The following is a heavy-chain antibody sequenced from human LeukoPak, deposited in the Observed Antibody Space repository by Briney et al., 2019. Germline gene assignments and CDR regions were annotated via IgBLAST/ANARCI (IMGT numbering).Heavy chain of an antibody. CDR1: GYSISSGYY. V-gene: IGHV4-38-2*01. D-gene: IGHD2-2*01. CDR3: ARQVVVVPAAKGLYYDFWSGLPVYWFDP. CDR2: IYYSGST. J-gene: IGHJ5*02. Sequence: SETLSLTCAVSGYSISSGYYWGWIRQPPGKGLEWIGNIYYSGSTYYNPSLKSRVTISVDTSKNQFSLKLSSVTAADTAVYYCARQVVVVPAAKGLYYDFWSGLPVYWFDPWGQGTLVTVSS.